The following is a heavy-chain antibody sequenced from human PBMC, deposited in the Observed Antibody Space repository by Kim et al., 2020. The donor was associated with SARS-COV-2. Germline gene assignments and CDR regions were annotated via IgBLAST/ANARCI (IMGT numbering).Heavy chain of an antibody. CDR3: TTEHDILTGYSALS. D-gene: IGHD3-9*01. J-gene: IGHJ5*02. CDR1: GFTFSNAW. Sequence: GGSLRLSCAASGFTFSNAWMSWVRQAPGKGLEWVGRIKSKTDGGTTDYAAPVKGRFTISRDDSKNTLYLQMNSLKTEDTAVYYCTTEHDILTGYSALSWGQGTLVTVSS. V-gene: IGHV3-15*01. CDR2: IKSKTDGGTT.